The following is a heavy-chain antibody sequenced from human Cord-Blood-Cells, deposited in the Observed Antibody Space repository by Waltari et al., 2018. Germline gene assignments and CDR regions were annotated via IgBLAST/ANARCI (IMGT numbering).Heavy chain of an antibody. V-gene: IGHV3-33*01. CDR1: GFTFSSYG. D-gene: IGHD6-13*01. CDR3: ARDRSWGRDAFDI. CDR2: IWYDGSNK. Sequence: QVQLVESGGGVVQPGRSLRLSCAASGFTFSSYGLPWVRQAPGKGLEWVAVIWYDGSNKYYADSVKGRFTISRDNSKNTLYLQMNSLRAEDTAVYYCARDRSWGRDAFDIWGQGTMVTVSS. J-gene: IGHJ3*02.